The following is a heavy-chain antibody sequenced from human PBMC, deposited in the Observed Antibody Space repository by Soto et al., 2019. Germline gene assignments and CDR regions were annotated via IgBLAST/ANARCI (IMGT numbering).Heavy chain of an antibody. CDR3: AKASSSSWSFDY. CDR2: ISGSGGST. J-gene: IGHJ4*02. CDR1: GFTFSSYA. D-gene: IGHD6-13*01. V-gene: IGHV3-23*01. Sequence: EVQLLESGGGLVQPGGSLRLSCAASGFTFSSYAMSWVRQAPGKGLEWVSAISGSGGSTYYADSVKGRFTISRDNSKNTLYLQMNSLRAEDAAVYYCAKASSSSWSFDYWGQGTLVTVSS.